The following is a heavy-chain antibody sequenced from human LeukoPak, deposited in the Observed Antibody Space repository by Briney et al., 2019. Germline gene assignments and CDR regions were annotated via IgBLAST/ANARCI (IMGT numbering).Heavy chain of an antibody. V-gene: IGHV4-61*09. CDR3: ARGSYCGDTNCYNYYYRDV. Sequence: PSETLSLTCTVSGVSTNNGSYYWSWLRPPAGRGLEWLGHFYTSGSTTYNPVLKRRATISVETSKTQFSRKLTSVTAADTAVYYCARGSYCGDTNCYNYYYRDVWGNGTTVSVSS. CDR2: FYTSGST. D-gene: IGHD1-26*01. J-gene: IGHJ6*03. CDR1: GVSTNNGSYY.